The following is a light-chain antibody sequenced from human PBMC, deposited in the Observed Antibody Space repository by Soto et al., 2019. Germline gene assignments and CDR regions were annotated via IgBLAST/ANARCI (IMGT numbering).Light chain of an antibody. J-gene: IGKJ4*01. V-gene: IGKV3-11*01. CDR1: QSVGNY. CDR3: QQRSDWPALT. Sequence: EIVLTQSPATLSLSPGERAALSCRASQSVGNYLAWYQQKPGQAPSLLIYDASNRATGIPARFSGSGSGTAFTLTISSLEPEDFAVYYCQQRSDWPALTFGGGTKVEIK. CDR2: DAS.